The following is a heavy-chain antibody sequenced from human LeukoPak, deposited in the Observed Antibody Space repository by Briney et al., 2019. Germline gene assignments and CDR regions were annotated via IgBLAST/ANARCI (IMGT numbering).Heavy chain of an antibody. Sequence: ASVKVSCKASGNTFTSYAMNWVRQAPGQGLEWMGWINTNTGERTYAQDFTGRFVFSLDTSVSTAYLQISSLQAEETAVYYCASPNQSNGWYVYYYYMDVWGKGTTVTVSS. V-gene: IGHV7-4-1*02. CDR3: ASPNQSNGWYVYYYYMDV. D-gene: IGHD6-19*01. CDR2: INTNTGER. J-gene: IGHJ6*03. CDR1: GNTFTSYA.